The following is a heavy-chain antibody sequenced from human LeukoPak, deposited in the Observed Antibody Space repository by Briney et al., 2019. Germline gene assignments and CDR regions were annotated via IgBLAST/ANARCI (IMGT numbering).Heavy chain of an antibody. CDR2: INHSGST. V-gene: IGHV4-34*01. D-gene: IGHD3-10*01. CDR1: GGSLRGYY. J-gene: IGHJ4*02. CDR3: ARALLWFGELLDY. Sequence: SSETLSLTCAVYGGSLRGYYWSWIRQPRGKGLEWIGGINHSGSTNYNPSLKSRVTISVDTSKNQFSLKLSSVTAADTAVYYCARALLWFGELLDYWGQGTLVTVSS.